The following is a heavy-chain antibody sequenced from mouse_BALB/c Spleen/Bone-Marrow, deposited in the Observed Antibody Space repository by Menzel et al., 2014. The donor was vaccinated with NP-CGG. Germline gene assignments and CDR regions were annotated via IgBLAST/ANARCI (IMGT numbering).Heavy chain of an antibody. CDR3: ARLGYYGYFDY. CDR1: GFDFSRYW. Sequence: EVHLVESGGGLVQPGGSLKLSCAASGFDFSRYWMSWVRQAPRKGLEWIGEINPDSSTINYSPSLKDKFIISRDNAKNTLYLQMSKVRSEDTALYYCARLGYYGYFDYWGQGTSLTVSS. V-gene: IGHV4-1*02. D-gene: IGHD2-3*01. J-gene: IGHJ2*02. CDR2: INPDSSTI.